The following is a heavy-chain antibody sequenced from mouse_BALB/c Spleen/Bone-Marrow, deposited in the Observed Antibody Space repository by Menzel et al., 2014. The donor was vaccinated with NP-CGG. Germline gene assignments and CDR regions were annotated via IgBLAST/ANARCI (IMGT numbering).Heavy chain of an antibody. Sequence: VQLQQSGAEPAKPGASVKMSCKASGYTFTDTWIHWIKQRPGQGLEWIGYINPSTGYAEYNQNFKDKATLTVDKSSSTAYMQLSSLTSEDSAVYYCARDYWGQGTTLTVSS. CDR1: GYTFTDTW. J-gene: IGHJ2*01. CDR2: INPSTGYA. V-gene: IGHV1-7*01. CDR3: ARDY.